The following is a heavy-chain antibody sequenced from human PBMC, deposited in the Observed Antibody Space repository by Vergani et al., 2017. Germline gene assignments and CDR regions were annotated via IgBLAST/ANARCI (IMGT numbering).Heavy chain of an antibody. J-gene: IGHJ2*01. D-gene: IGHD4-17*01. V-gene: IGHV1-69*02. CDR2: IIHILGIA. Sequence: QVQLVQSGAEVTKPGSSVKVSCKASGGTFSSYTISWVRQAPGQGLEWMGRIIHILGIANYAQKFQGRVTITADKSTSTAYMELSSLRAEDTAVYYCASTVTMGHWYCDLWGRGTLVTVSS. CDR3: ASTVTMGHWYCDL. CDR1: GGTFSSYT.